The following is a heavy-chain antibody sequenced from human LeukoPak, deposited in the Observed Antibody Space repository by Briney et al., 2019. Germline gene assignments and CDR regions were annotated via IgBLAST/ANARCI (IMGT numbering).Heavy chain of an antibody. D-gene: IGHD1-26*01. Sequence: SETLSLTCAVYGGSFSGYYWSWIRQPPGKGLEWIGEIYHSGSTNYNPSLKSRVTISVDKSKNQFSLKLSSVTAADTAVYYCARDHGSYMKWFDPWGQGTLVTVSS. CDR3: ARDHGSYMKWFDP. CDR2: IYHSGST. CDR1: GGSFSGYY. V-gene: IGHV4-34*01. J-gene: IGHJ5*02.